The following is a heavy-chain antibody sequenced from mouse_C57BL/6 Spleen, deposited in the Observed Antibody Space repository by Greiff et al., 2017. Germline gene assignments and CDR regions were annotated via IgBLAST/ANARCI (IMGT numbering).Heavy chain of an antibody. CDR3: TRDDGYYWYFDV. Sequence: EVKLMESGEGLVKPGGSLKLSCAASGFTFSSYAMSWVRQTPEKRLEWVAYISSGGDYIYYADTVKGRFTISRDNARNTLYLQMSSLNSEDTAMYYCTRDDGYYWYFDVWGTGTTVTVSS. D-gene: IGHD2-3*01. J-gene: IGHJ1*03. V-gene: IGHV5-9-1*02. CDR2: ISSGGDYI. CDR1: GFTFSSYA.